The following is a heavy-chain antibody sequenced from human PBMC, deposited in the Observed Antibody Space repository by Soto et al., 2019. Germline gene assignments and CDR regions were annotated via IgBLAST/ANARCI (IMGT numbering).Heavy chain of an antibody. CDR2: ISYDGNNQ. CDR1: GFIFSNYA. V-gene: IGHV3-30-3*01. D-gene: IGHD2-15*01. Sequence: PAGSLRLSCAASGFIFSNYAMHWFRQAPGEGLECVAVISYDGNNQYYAESVKGRFTISRDNAKNSLYLQMNSLRAEDSAVYYCATGYCSGGACYAAVGYWGQGT. CDR3: ATGYCSGGACYAAVGY. J-gene: IGHJ4*02.